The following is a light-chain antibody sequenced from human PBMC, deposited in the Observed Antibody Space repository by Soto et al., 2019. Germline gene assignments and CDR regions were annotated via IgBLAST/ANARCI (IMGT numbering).Light chain of an antibody. J-gene: IGKJ2*01. V-gene: IGKV4-1*01. CDR3: HQYFNTPYT. CDR1: QNILYTSYNKNL. Sequence: DIVMTQSPDSLAVSLGERATINCKSSQNILYTSYNKNLLAWYQQKPGQPPKLLIYWASTRQSGVPDRFSGGGSGTDFTLTISSLQAEDVAVYYCHQYFNTPYTFGQGTKLEIK. CDR2: WAS.